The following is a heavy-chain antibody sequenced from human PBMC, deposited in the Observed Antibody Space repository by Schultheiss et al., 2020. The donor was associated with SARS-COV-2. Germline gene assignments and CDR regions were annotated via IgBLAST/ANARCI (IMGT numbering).Heavy chain of an antibody. Sequence: GGSLRLSCAASGFTFSSYGMHWVRQAPGKGLEWVAITSFDGSNRYYTDSVKDRFTISRDSSKNTLYLQMNSLRVEDTAVYYCARGGTFIYGYDYFDYWGQGTLVTVSS. CDR1: GFTFSSYG. D-gene: IGHD5-18*01. J-gene: IGHJ4*02. V-gene: IGHV3-30*06. CDR2: TSFDGSNR. CDR3: ARGGTFIYGYDYFDY.